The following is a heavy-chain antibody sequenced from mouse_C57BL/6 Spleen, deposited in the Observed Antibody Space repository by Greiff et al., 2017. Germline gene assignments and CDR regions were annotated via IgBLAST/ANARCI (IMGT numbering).Heavy chain of an antibody. CDR2: IYPGDGDT. CDR3: ARGLDDYDPYYAMDY. J-gene: IGHJ4*01. D-gene: IGHD2-4*01. Sequence: QVQLQQSGPELVKPGASVKISCKASGYAFSSSWMNWVKQRPGKGLEWIGRIYPGDGDTNYNGKFKGKATLTADKSSSTAYMQLSSLTSEDSAVYFCARGLDDYDPYYAMDYWGQGTSVTVSS. V-gene: IGHV1-82*01. CDR1: GYAFSSSW.